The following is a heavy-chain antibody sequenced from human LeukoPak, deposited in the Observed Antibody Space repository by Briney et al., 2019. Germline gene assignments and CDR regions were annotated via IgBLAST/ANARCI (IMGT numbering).Heavy chain of an antibody. Sequence: PGGSLRLSCATSGFTFTAYPMAWVRQAPGKGLEWVSSISGRGGRSDYAESVRGRFTISSDSSSNTLYLQMDSLRGDGTAVYYCAKVNNHGYNDYWGQGTLVTVSS. CDR2: ISGRGGRS. J-gene: IGHJ4*02. CDR1: GFTFTAYP. CDR3: AKVNNHGYNDY. V-gene: IGHV3-23*01. D-gene: IGHD5-18*01.